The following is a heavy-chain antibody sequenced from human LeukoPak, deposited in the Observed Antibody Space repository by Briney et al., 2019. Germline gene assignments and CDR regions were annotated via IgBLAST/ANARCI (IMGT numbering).Heavy chain of an antibody. CDR3: ARHTRRGKSGYEDAFDI. D-gene: IGHD5-12*01. J-gene: IGHJ3*02. V-gene: IGHV4-31*03. CDR1: GDSFSSGFHY. CDR2: IYYSGST. Sequence: SETLSLTCTVSGDSFSSGFHYWGWIRQHPGKGLEWIGYIYYSGSTYYNPSLKSRVTISADTSANQFSLKLSSVTAADTAMYSCARHTRRGKSGYEDAFDIGGQATTVAVPS.